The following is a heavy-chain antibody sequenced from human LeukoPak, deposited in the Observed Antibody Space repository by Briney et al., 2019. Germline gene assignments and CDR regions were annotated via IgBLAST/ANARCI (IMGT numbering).Heavy chain of an antibody. J-gene: IGHJ4*02. D-gene: IGHD3-16*02. CDR1: GFTFSSYA. V-gene: IGHV3-23*01. CDR3: AKVKAVTFGGVIVSAPEVPWGFDY. CDR2: ISGSGGST. Sequence: GGSLRLSCAASGFTFSSYAMSWVRQAPGKGLEWVSAISGSGGSTYYADSVKGRFTISRDNSKNTLYLQMNSLRAEDTAVYYCAKVKAVTFGGVIVSAPEVPWGFDYWGQGTLVTVSS.